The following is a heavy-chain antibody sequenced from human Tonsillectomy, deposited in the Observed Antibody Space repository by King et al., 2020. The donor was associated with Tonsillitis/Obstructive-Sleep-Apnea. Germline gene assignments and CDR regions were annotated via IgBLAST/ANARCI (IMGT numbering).Heavy chain of an antibody. CDR1: GYRFTSYW. CDR2: IYPGDSDT. V-gene: IGHV5-51*01. J-gene: IGHJ2*01. CDR3: ARLDNTGSSLLFGGHFDL. Sequence: QLVQSGAEVRKPGESLKISCQGSGYRFTSYWIAWVRQVPGKGLDWMGIIYPGDSDTEYSPSFQGQVTISADKSIDTAYLQWGSLRASDTAMYYCARLDNTGSSLLFGGHFDLWGRGTLVTVSS. D-gene: IGHD1-26*01.